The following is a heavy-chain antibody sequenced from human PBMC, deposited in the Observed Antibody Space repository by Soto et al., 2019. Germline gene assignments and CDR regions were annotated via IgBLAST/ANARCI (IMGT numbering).Heavy chain of an antibody. CDR2: IYHGGST. Sequence: SETLSLTCAVSGYSISSGYYWGWLRQPPGKGLEWIGSIYHGGSTYYNPSLNSRVTLSIDMTNNHVSLILNSVTAADTAVYYCARDRVSGSYYYYYGMDVWGQGTTVTVSS. D-gene: IGHD1-26*01. CDR3: ARDRVSGSYYYYYGMDV. V-gene: IGHV4-38-2*02. J-gene: IGHJ6*02. CDR1: GYSISSGYY.